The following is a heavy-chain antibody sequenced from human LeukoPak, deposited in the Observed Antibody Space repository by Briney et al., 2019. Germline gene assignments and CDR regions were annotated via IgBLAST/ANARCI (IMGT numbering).Heavy chain of an antibody. CDR2: ISYDGSNK. Sequence: GALRLSCAASGFTFSSYGMHWVRQAPGKGLEWVAVISYDGSNKYYADSVKGRFTISRDNSKNTLYLQINSLRAEDTAVYYCARLDVDRYYYYGMDVWGQGTTVTVSS. J-gene: IGHJ6*02. CDR3: ARLDVDRYYYYGMDV. V-gene: IGHV3-30*03. CDR1: GFTFSSYG. D-gene: IGHD5-24*01.